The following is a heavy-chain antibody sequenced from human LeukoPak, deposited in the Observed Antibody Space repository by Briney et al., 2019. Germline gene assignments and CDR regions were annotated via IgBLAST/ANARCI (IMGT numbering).Heavy chain of an antibody. Sequence: SETLSLTCTVSGGSISSYYWSWIRQPPGKGLEWIGYIYYSGSTNYNPSLKSRVTISVDTSKNQFSLKLSSVTAADTAVYYCARGTYYYDSSGYPCYCFDYWGQGTLVTVSS. CDR1: GGSISSYY. D-gene: IGHD3-22*01. J-gene: IGHJ4*02. CDR3: ARGTYYYDSSGYPCYCFDY. CDR2: IYYSGST. V-gene: IGHV4-59*01.